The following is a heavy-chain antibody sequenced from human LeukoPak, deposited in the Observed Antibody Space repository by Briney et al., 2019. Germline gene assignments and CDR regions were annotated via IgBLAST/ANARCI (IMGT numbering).Heavy chain of an antibody. D-gene: IGHD5-12*01. J-gene: IGHJ4*02. V-gene: IGHV3-30*01. CDR3: ARVGRMWQPLGYYFDY. CDR2: ISYDGRNR. CDR1: GFTFSSYS. Sequence: GGSLRLSCAASGFTFSSYSVHWVRQAPGKGLEWVALISYDGRNRYYSDSVKGRSTISRDNSKSTLYLQLNSLRVEDTAVYYCARVGRMWQPLGYYFDYWGQGTLVTVSA.